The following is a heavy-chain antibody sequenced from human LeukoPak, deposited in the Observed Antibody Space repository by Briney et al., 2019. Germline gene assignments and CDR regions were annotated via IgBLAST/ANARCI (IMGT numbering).Heavy chain of an antibody. Sequence: GASVKVSCKASGYTFTSYYMHWVRQAPGQGLEWMGIINPSGGSTSYAQKFQGRVTMTRDTSTSTVYMELSSLRSEDTAVYYCANMMDSSTGTFNDYYYYYYGMDVWGQGTTVTVSS. J-gene: IGHJ6*02. CDR1: GYTFTSYY. V-gene: IGHV1-46*01. CDR3: ANMMDSSTGTFNDYYYYYYGMDV. D-gene: IGHD6-13*01. CDR2: INPSGGST.